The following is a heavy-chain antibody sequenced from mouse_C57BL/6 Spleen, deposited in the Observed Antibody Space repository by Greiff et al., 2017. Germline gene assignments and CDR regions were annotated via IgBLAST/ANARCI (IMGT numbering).Heavy chain of an antibody. CDR1: GFSLTSYG. Sequence: QVQLQQSGPGLVQPSQSLSISCTASGFSLTSYGVHWVRQAPGKGLEWLGVIWRGGSTDYNAAFIYRLSISKDKSKSQVFFKMNSLQADDTAILYCARSTMVNSCWCFDVWGTGTTVTVSS. CDR2: IWRGGST. V-gene: IGHV2-2*01. J-gene: IGHJ1*03. D-gene: IGHD2-2*01. CDR3: ARSTMVNSCWCFDV.